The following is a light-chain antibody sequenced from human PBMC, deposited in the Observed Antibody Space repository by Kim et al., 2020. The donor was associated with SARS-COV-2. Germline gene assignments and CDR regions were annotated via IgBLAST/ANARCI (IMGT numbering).Light chain of an antibody. CDR2: KAS. CDR3: QQYSLPPLT. V-gene: IGKV1-5*03. CDR1: QSINSW. Sequence: DIQMTQSPSTLSASVGDRVTITCRASQSINSWLAWHQQRPGKAPKVLIYKASTLESGVPSRFSGSGSGTEFTLTISSLQPDDFATYYCQQYSLPPLTFGGGTKVDIK. J-gene: IGKJ4*01.